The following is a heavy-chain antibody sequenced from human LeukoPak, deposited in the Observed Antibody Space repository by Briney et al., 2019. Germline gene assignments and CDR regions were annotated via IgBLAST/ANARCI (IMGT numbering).Heavy chain of an antibody. CDR1: GFSLSTSGVG. CDR3: ARTYYYDSSGYYSNFDY. D-gene: IGHD3-22*01. CDR2: IYWDDDK. V-gene: IGHV2-5*02. J-gene: IGHJ4*02. Sequence: SGPTLVKPTQTLTLTCTFSGFSLSTSGVGVGWIRQPPGKALEWLALIYWDDDKRYSPSLKSRLTITKDTSKNQVVLTMTNMDPVDTATYYCARTYYYDSSGYYSNFDYWGQGTLVTVSS.